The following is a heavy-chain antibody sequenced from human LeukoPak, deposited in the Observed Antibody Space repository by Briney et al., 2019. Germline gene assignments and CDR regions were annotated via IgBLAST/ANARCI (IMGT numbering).Heavy chain of an antibody. V-gene: IGHV3-23*01. J-gene: IGHJ4*02. CDR1: GFTFDDYA. CDR3: AKTTTGYSSGRFPGWPVDY. CDR2: IFGSGGST. Sequence: AGGSLRLSCAASGFTFDDYAMHWVRQAPGKGLEWVSGIFGSGGSTHYADSVKGRFTISRDNSKNTVYLQMNSLRAEDTAVYYCAKTTTGYSSGRFPGWPVDYWGQGTLVAVSS. D-gene: IGHD6-19*01.